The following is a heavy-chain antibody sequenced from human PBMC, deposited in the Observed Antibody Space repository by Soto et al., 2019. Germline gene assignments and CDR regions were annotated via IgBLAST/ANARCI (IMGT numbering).Heavy chain of an antibody. D-gene: IGHD1-26*01. J-gene: IGHJ4*02. Sequence: GGSLRLSCAASGFTFSSYAMHWVRQAPGKGLEWVAVISYDGSNKYYADSVKGRFTISRDNSKNTLYLQMNSLRAEDTAVYYCARPLGGGVGAPVDYWGQGTLVTVSS. CDR3: ARPLGGGVGAPVDY. V-gene: IGHV3-30-3*01. CDR2: ISYDGSNK. CDR1: GFTFSSYA.